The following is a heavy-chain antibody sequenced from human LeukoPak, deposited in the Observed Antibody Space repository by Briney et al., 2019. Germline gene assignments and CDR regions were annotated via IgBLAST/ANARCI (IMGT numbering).Heavy chain of an antibody. Sequence: GGSLRLSCAASGFTFSSYGMHWVRQAPGKGLEWVAFIRYDGSNKYYADSVRGRFTISRDNSKNTLYLQMNSLRAEDTAVYYCASDIVVVPAALTDYWGQGTLVTVSS. J-gene: IGHJ4*02. V-gene: IGHV3-30*02. D-gene: IGHD2-2*01. CDR1: GFTFSSYG. CDR2: IRYDGSNK. CDR3: ASDIVVVPAALTDY.